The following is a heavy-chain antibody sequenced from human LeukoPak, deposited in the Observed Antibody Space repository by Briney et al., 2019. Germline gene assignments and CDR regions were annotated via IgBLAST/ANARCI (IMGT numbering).Heavy chain of an antibody. CDR1: GYTFTTYY. CDR2: ISPSGGST. CDR3: ARDGVAGTYYFDY. Sequence: ASVKVSCKASGYTFTTYYIHWVRQAPGQGLEWMGMISPSGGSTSYPQKFQGRVTMTRDTSTSTVYMELSSLRPEDTALYFCARDGVAGTYYFDYWGQGTLVTVSS. V-gene: IGHV1-46*01. D-gene: IGHD6-19*01. J-gene: IGHJ4*02.